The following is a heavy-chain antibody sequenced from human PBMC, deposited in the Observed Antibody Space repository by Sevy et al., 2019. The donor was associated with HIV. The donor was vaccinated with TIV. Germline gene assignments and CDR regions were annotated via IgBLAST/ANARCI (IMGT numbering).Heavy chain of an antibody. J-gene: IGHJ6*03. V-gene: IGHV3-21*01. D-gene: IGHD2-21*02. Sequence: GGSLRLSCAASGFTFSSYSMNWVRQAPGKGLEWVSSISSSSSYIYYADSVKGRFTISRDNAKNSLYLQMNSLRAEDTAVYYCARAYCGVDCYSELLDYYYYMDVWGKGTTVTVSS. CDR1: GFTFSSYS. CDR3: ARAYCGVDCYSELLDYYYYMDV. CDR2: ISSSSSYI.